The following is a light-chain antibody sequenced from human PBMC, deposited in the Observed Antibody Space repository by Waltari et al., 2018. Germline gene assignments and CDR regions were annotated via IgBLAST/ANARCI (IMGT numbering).Light chain of an antibody. J-gene: IGLJ3*02. CDR1: SGSIASNY. V-gene: IGLV6-57*03. Sequence: FMLTQPHSVSESPGKTVTISCTRSSGSIASNYVQWYQQRPGSAPTTVIYEDNQSPSGVPDRFSGSIDSSSNSASLTISGLKTEDEADYYCQSYDSSLWVFGGGTKLTVL. CDR3: QSYDSSLWV. CDR2: EDN.